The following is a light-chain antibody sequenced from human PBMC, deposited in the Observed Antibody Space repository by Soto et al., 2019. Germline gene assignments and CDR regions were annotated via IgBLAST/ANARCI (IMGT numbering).Light chain of an antibody. CDR1: QTIGNY. Sequence: DIQMTQSPSSLSASVGGGVTITCRASQTIGNYLNWYQQKPGKAPKLLIYAASSLPSAVPSRFSGSGYGTDFTLTISSLQPEDFATYYCHQSYSTPFTFGPGTKVDIK. CDR2: AAS. J-gene: IGKJ3*01. V-gene: IGKV1-39*01. CDR3: HQSYSTPFT.